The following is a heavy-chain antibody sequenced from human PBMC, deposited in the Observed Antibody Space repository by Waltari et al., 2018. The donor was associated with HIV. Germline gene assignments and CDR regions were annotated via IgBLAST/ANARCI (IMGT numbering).Heavy chain of an antibody. CDR3: ARGLRGGVYGGKPLGY. D-gene: IGHD4-17*01. J-gene: IGHJ4*02. CDR1: GYTFTSYD. CDR2: MNPDSGNT. Sequence: QVQLVQSGAEVKKPGASVKVSCTASGYTFTSYDINWVRQAPGKGREWMGWMNPDSGNTGEAQKYQGRVTMTRNTAISTAYMELSSMRSEDTAVYYCARGLRGGVYGGKPLGYWGQGTLVTVSS. V-gene: IGHV1-8*01.